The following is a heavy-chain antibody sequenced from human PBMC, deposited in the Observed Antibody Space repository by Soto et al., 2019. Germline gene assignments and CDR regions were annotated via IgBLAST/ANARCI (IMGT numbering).Heavy chain of an antibody. CDR2: TRDKPNSYTT. Sequence: GGSLRLSCVASGFTLSDYYVDWVRQAPGKGLEWVRRTRDKPNSYTTEYAASVEGRFTISRDDSKNSLYLQLNSLNTEDTAVYYCGRGGYRHYSAYYYYALDVWGQGTTVTVSS. CDR1: GFTLSDYY. V-gene: IGHV3-72*01. J-gene: IGHJ6*02. CDR3: GRGGYRHYSAYYYYALDV. D-gene: IGHD4-4*01.